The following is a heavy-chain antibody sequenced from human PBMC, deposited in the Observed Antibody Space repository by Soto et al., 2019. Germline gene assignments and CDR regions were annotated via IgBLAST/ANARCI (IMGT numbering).Heavy chain of an antibody. CDR1: GGSVSSGSYY. Sequence: QVQLQESGPGLVKPSETLSLTCTVSGGSVSSGSYYWSWIRQPPGKGLEWIGYTYHSGSPYYNPSLKSRVTISVDTSKNQFSLKLNSVTAADTAVYYCAREGAASYSYYYGTDVWGQGTTVTVSS. V-gene: IGHV4-30-4*08. CDR3: AREGAASYSYYYGTDV. CDR2: TYHSGSP. J-gene: IGHJ6*02. D-gene: IGHD3-16*01.